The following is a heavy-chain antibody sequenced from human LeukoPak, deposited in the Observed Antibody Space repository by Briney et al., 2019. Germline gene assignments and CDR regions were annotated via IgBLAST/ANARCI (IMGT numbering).Heavy chain of an antibody. Sequence: ASVKVSCKASGYTFTSYGISWVRQAPGQGLEWMGWISAYNGNTNYAQKLQGRVTMTTDTSTSTAYMELRSLRSDDTAVYYCARAPNYYAFNWFDPWGQGTLVTVSS. J-gene: IGHJ5*02. CDR1: GYTFTSYG. CDR3: ARAPNYYAFNWFDP. CDR2: ISAYNGNT. V-gene: IGHV1-18*01. D-gene: IGHD3-10*01.